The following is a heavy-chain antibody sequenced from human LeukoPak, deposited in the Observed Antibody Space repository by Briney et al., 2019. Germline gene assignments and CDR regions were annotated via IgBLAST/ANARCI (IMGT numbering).Heavy chain of an antibody. CDR3: ARSRHRYYDFWSGYLRYYYYYMDV. V-gene: IGHV1-69*06. Sequence: SVKVSCKASGGTFSSYAISWVRQAPGQGLEWMGGIIPIFGTANYAQKFQGRVTITADKSTSTAYMELSSLRSEDTAVYYCARSRHRYYDFWSGYLRYYYYYMDVWGKGTTVTVSS. CDR2: IIPIFGTA. J-gene: IGHJ6*03. D-gene: IGHD3-3*01. CDR1: GGTFSSYA.